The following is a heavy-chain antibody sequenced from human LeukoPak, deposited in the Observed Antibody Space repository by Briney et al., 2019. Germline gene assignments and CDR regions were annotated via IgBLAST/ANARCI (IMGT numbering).Heavy chain of an antibody. D-gene: IGHD3-22*01. CDR2: IRSDGSNK. Sequence: GGSLRLSCAGSGFSFSSYGMHWVRQAPGKGLEWMAFIRSDGSNKYYADSVKGRFTISRDNSKNTLYLQMNSLRAEDTAVYYCARATRDSGYNYDYWGQGTLVTVSS. V-gene: IGHV3-30*02. CDR1: GFSFSSYG. J-gene: IGHJ4*02. CDR3: ARATRDSGYNYDY.